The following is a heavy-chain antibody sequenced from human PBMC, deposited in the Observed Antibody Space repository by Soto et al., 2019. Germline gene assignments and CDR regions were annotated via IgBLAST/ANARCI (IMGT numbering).Heavy chain of an antibody. Sequence: EVQLVESGGGLVKPGGSLRLSCAASGFTFSRAWVNWVRLAPGKGLEGVGRVRSKADGGTTDYTAPVEGRFTVSRDDSKNTAYLQMNSLKTEDTAVYYCTTVSLHIWWGAFDIWGLGTMVTVSS. D-gene: IGHD2-8*02. V-gene: IGHV3-15*07. CDR1: GFTFSRAW. CDR2: VRSKADGGTT. J-gene: IGHJ3*02. CDR3: TTVSLHIWWGAFDI.